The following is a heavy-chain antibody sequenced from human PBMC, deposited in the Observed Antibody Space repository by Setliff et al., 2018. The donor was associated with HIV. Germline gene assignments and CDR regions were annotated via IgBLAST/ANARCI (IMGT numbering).Heavy chain of an antibody. CDR3: ARVPSAGVRGRPDLYHWFDP. CDR2: IYYSGNT. CDR1: GGSLSSSNYY. J-gene: IGHJ5*02. V-gene: IGHV4-39*02. Sequence: SETLSLTCTVSGGSLSSSNYYCGWIRQPPGKGLEWIGSIYYSGNTYYNPSLKSRVTISGDPSRSQFSLTLRSVTAADTAVYYCARVPSAGVRGRPDLYHWFDPWGQGTLVTVSS. D-gene: IGHD3-3*01.